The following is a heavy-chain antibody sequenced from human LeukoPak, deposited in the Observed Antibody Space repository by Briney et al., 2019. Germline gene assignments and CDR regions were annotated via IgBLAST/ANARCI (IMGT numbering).Heavy chain of an antibody. CDR3: ALNVLQYYYDSSGYYPY. J-gene: IGHJ4*02. D-gene: IGHD3-22*01. CDR2: ISSSGSTI. Sequence: GGSLRLSCAASGFTFSDYYMSWIRQAPGKGLEWVSYISSSGSTIYYADSVKGRFTISRDNAKNSLYLQMNSLRAEDTALYYCALNVLQYYYDSSGYYPYWGQGTLVTVSS. V-gene: IGHV3-11*01. CDR1: GFTFSDYY.